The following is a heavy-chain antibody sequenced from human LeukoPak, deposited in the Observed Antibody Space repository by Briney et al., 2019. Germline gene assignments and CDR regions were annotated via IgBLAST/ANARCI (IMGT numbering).Heavy chain of an antibody. Sequence: SETLFLTCAVYGGSFSGYYWSWIRQSPGKGLEWIGEINHSGSTNYNPSLKSRVTMSVDTSKNQFSLKLSSVTAADTAVYYCARSPPIYCSGGSCYYFDYWGQGTLVAVSS. CDR1: GGSFSGYY. V-gene: IGHV4-34*01. D-gene: IGHD2-15*01. CDR3: ARSPPIYCSGGSCYYFDY. J-gene: IGHJ4*02. CDR2: INHSGST.